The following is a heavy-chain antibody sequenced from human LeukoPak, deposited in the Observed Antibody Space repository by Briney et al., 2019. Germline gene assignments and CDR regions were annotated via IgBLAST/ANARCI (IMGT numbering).Heavy chain of an antibody. CDR2: IKEDGSEK. J-gene: IGHJ4*02. V-gene: IGHV3-7*01. D-gene: IGHD2-2*01. Sequence: GGSLRLSCAASGFTFSRYWMNWVRQAPGKGLEWVASIKEDGSEKSYVDSVKGRFTISRDNAKNSLYLQMNSLSAEDTAVYYCVSCGTTTCIIRFDHWGQGTLVTVSS. CDR3: VSCGTTTCIIRFDH. CDR1: GFTFSRYW.